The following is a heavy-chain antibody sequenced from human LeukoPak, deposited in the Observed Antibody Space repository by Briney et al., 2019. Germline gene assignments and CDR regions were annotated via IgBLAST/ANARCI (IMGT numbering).Heavy chain of an antibody. CDR3: ARGHYYDSSGYYPDY. J-gene: IGHJ4*02. V-gene: IGHV4-59*01. CDR2: IYYSGST. CDR1: GGSISSYY. Sequence: SETLSLTCTVSGGSISSYYWSWIRQPPGKGLEWIGYIYYSGSTNYNPSLKSRVTISVDTSKNQFSLKLSSVTAADTAVYYYARGHYYDSSGYYPDYWGQGTLVTVSS. D-gene: IGHD3-22*01.